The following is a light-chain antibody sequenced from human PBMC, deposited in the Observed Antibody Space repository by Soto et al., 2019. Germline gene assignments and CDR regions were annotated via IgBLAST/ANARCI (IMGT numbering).Light chain of an antibody. CDR2: RAS. Sequence: EILLTQSPATLAVSPGEGATLSCRASQSVRDNLAWYQQKPGQAPRLLIYRASTRATGVPARFSGSGSGTEFTLTISSLQSEDVSVYYCQQYGSSPSRTWTFGQGTKVDIK. CDR1: QSVRDN. J-gene: IGKJ1*01. V-gene: IGKV3-15*01. CDR3: QQYGSSPSRTWT.